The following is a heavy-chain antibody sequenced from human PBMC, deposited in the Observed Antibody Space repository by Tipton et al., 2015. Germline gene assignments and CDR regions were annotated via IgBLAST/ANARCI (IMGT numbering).Heavy chain of an antibody. CDR2: VYHTGTT. V-gene: IGHV4-4*02. Sequence: TLSLTCSVFGGSITTINWCTWVRQPPGKGLEWIGEVYHTGTTNYTPSLKSRLTISVDKSKNHFSLKLNSVTAADTAVYYCARDICGGGSCLDYWGQGTLVTVSS. D-gene: IGHD2-21*01. J-gene: IGHJ4*02. CDR3: ARDICGGGSCLDY. CDR1: GGSITTINW.